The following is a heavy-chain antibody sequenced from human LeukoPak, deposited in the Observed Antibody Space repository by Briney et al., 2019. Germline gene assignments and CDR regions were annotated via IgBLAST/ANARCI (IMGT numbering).Heavy chain of an antibody. CDR2: ISAYNGNT. V-gene: IGHV1-18*01. J-gene: IGHJ3*02. Sequence: ASVKVSCKASGYTFTSYGISWVRQAPGQGLEWMGWISAYNGNTNYAQKLQGRVTMTTDTSTSTAYMELRSLRSDDTAVYYCARGHIVVVTGYSGNDAFDIWGQGTMVTVSS. CDR1: GYTFTSYG. CDR3: ARGHIVVVTGYSGNDAFDI. D-gene: IGHD2-21*02.